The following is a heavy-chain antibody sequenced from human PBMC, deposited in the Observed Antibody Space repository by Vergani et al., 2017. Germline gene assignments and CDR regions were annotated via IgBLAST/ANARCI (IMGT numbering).Heavy chain of an antibody. V-gene: IGHV4-59*01. CDR2: VEDSGYF. CDR1: GGSLSGYY. J-gene: IGHJ4*02. CDR3: ARSIVSRNPPDYFDN. Sequence: QVQLQESGPGLVRPSETLSLTCTVSGGSLSGYYWNWIRQTQGEGLEWIGYVEDSGYFNYNPSLKTRVSMSSDTSNNHFSLMLSSVTVADTAVYYCARSIVSRNPPDYFDNWVQGTLVTVSS. D-gene: IGHD1-14*01.